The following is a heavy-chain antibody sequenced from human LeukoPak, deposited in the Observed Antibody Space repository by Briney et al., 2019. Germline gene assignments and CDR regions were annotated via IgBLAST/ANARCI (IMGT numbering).Heavy chain of an antibody. CDR2: INHSGGT. CDR3: ARGGGYYYDSSGPH. J-gene: IGHJ1*01. CDR1: GGSFSGYY. V-gene: IGHV4-34*01. Sequence: SETLSLTCAVYGGSFSGYYWSWIRQPPGKGLEWIGEINHSGGTNYNPSLKSRVTISVDTSKNQFSLKLSSVTAADTAVYYCARGGGYYYDSSGPHWGQGTLVTVSS. D-gene: IGHD3-22*01.